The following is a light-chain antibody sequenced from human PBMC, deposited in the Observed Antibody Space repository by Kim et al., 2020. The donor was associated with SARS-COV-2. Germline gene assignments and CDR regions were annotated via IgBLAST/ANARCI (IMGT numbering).Light chain of an antibody. Sequence: DIQTTQSPSSLSASVGDRVTITCRASQGISNYLAWYQQKPGKVPKLLIYAASALRSGVPSRFSGSGSGTDFTLTITSLQPEDVAVYYCQQCKGAPWTFGHGTKVDIK. CDR1: QGISNY. J-gene: IGKJ1*01. CDR3: QQCKGAPWT. V-gene: IGKV1-27*01. CDR2: AAS.